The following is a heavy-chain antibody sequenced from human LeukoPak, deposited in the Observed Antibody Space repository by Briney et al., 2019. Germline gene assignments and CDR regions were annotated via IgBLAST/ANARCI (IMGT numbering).Heavy chain of an antibody. Sequence: SETLSLTCTVSGGSISSSSYYWGWIRQPPGKGLEWIGIIYYSGSTHYNPSLKSRVTISVDTSKNQFSLKPSSVTAADTAVYYCARGVVNKFGDPFPFDYWGQGTLVTVSS. CDR3: ARGVVNKFGDPFPFDY. J-gene: IGHJ4*02. D-gene: IGHD2-21*01. CDR2: IYYSGST. V-gene: IGHV4-39*01. CDR1: GGSISSSSYY.